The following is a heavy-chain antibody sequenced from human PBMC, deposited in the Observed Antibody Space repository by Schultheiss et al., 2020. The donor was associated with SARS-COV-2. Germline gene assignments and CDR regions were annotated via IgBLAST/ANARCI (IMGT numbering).Heavy chain of an antibody. CDR2: ISSSSSYI. D-gene: IGHD3-22*01. CDR1: GFTFSDYY. Sequence: GGSLRLSCAASGFTFSDYYMSWIRQAPGKGLEWVSYISSSSSYIYYADSVKGRFTISRDNAKNSLYLQMNSLRAEDTAVYYCARSEINYDSSGYGPKYYFDYWGQGTLVTVSS. V-gene: IGHV3-11*06. J-gene: IGHJ4*02. CDR3: ARSEINYDSSGYGPKYYFDY.